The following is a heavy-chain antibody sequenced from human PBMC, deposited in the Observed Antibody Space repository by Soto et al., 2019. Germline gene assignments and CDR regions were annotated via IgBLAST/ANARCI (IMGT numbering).Heavy chain of an antibody. D-gene: IGHD3-10*01. V-gene: IGHV1-69*02. J-gene: IGHJ5*02. CDR3: ARSNTMVRGVSFWFDP. Sequence: QVQLVQSGAEVKKPGSSVKVSCKASGGTFSSYTISWVRQAPGQGLEWMGRIIPILGIANYAQKFQGRVTITADKSTSTAYMELSSLRSEDTAVYYCARSNTMVRGVSFWFDPWGQRTLVTVSS. CDR2: IIPILGIA. CDR1: GGTFSSYT.